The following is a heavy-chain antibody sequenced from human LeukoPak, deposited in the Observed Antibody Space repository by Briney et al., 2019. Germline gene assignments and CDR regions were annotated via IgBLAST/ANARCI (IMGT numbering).Heavy chain of an antibody. Sequence: ASVKVSCKASGYTFTGHYMHWVRQAPGQGLEWMGWIKPDTGVTYYAQNFQGRFTMATDTSISTVYMELSSLRSDDTAVYYCASDNNWGPDYWGQGTLVTVSS. V-gene: IGHV1-2*02. D-gene: IGHD7-27*01. J-gene: IGHJ4*02. CDR3: ASDNNWGPDY. CDR1: GYTFTGHY. CDR2: IKPDTGVT.